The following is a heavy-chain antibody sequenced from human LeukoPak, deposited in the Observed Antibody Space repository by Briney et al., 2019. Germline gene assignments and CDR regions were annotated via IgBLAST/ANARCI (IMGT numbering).Heavy chain of an antibody. Sequence: GGSLRLSCAASGFTFSSHAMGWDRQAAEKGLEWVSVVSGSGGSTFYANSVKGRFTISRDNSKNTLFLQMNSLRAEDTAIYYCAKDYESSAYYYSYSYFDYWGQGALVTVSS. CDR3: AKDYESSAYYYSYSYFDY. D-gene: IGHD3-22*01. J-gene: IGHJ4*02. CDR2: VSGSGGST. V-gene: IGHV3-23*01. CDR1: GFTFSSHA.